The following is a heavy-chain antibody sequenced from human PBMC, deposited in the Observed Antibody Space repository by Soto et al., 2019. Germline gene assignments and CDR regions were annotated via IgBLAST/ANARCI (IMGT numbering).Heavy chain of an antibody. CDR1: GYSLSEFS. Sequence: QVQLVQSGSEVKKPGASVKVSCKVSGYSLSEFSMHWVRQAPGKGLEWMGGFDPEDGETTYAQKLQGRLTMTEDTSAETAYMALSRLRSEDTAVYYCVRVRRLGTTWYNSYGMDVWGQGTTVTVSS. D-gene: IGHD6-13*01. CDR3: VRVRRLGTTWYNSYGMDV. J-gene: IGHJ6*01. CDR2: FDPEDGET. V-gene: IGHV1-24*01.